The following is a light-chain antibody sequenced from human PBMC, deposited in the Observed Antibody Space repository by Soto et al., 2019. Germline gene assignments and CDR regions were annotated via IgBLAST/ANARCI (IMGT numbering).Light chain of an antibody. CDR1: QTVSSTF. Sequence: EIVLTQSPGTLSLSPGERATLSCRASQTVSSTFLAWYQQKPGQAPRLLIYGVSNRATGIPDRFSGSGSGTDLTLTNNRLEPEDFAVYFCGQFVSSPPRTFGQGTKVEIK. CDR2: GVS. V-gene: IGKV3-20*01. J-gene: IGKJ1*01. CDR3: GQFVSSPPRT.